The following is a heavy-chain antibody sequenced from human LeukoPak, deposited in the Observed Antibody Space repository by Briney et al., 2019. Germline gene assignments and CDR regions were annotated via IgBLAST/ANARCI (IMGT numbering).Heavy chain of an antibody. CDR1: GFTFSDYG. CDR3: ARDRAYSSSSLSFDY. Sequence: GGSLRLSCAAAGFTFSDYGMNWVRQAPGKGLEWVANIKQDGSEKYYVDSVKGRFTISRDNAKNSLYLQMNSLRAEDTAVYYCARDRAYSSSSLSFDYWGQGTLVTVSS. D-gene: IGHD6-6*01. CDR2: IKQDGSEK. J-gene: IGHJ4*02. V-gene: IGHV3-7*01.